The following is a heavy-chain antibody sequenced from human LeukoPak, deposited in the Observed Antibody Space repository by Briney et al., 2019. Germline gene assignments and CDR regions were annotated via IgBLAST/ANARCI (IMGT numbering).Heavy chain of an antibody. CDR3: ASNIVVVLDAFDI. CDR1: GGTFSSYT. V-gene: IGHV1-69*02. Sequence: SVKVSCKASGGTFSSYTISWVRQAPGQGLEWMGRIIPILGIANYAQKFQGRVTITADKSTSTAYMELSSLRSEDTAVYYCASNIVVVLDAFDIWGKGTMVTVSS. J-gene: IGHJ3*02. D-gene: IGHD2-21*01. CDR2: IIPILGIA.